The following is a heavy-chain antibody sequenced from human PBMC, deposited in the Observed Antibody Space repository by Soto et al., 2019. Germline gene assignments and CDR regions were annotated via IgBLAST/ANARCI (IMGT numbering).Heavy chain of an antibody. CDR3: ARYSGSYSHFDY. Sequence: GGSLRLSCAASGFTFSSYEMNWVRQAPGKGLEWVSYISSSGSTIYYADSVKGRFTISRDNAKNSLYLQMNSLRAEDTAVYYCARYSGSYSHFDYWGQGTLVTVSS. V-gene: IGHV3-48*03. CDR2: ISSSGSTI. D-gene: IGHD1-26*01. CDR1: GFTFSSYE. J-gene: IGHJ4*02.